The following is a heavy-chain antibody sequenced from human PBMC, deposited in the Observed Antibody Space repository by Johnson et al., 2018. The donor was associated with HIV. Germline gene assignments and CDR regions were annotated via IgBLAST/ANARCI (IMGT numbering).Heavy chain of an antibody. J-gene: IGHJ3*02. CDR1: GFTFDNYG. CDR3: AKGMDSGYDRDDAFDI. CDR2: ISWNSGSL. D-gene: IGHD5-12*01. V-gene: IGHV3-20*04. Sequence: EQLVESGGRVVRSGESLRLSCEASGFTFDNYGMSWVRQGPGKGLEWVSGISWNSGSLGYADSVQGRFTISRDNAKNSLYLQMNSLRAEDTALYYCAKGMDSGYDRDDAFDIWGQGTMVTVSS.